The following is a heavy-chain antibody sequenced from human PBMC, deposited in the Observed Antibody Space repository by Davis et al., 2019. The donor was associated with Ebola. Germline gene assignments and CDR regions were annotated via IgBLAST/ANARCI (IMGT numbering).Heavy chain of an antibody. Sequence: MPSDTLSLTCAVPGGSITTSNWWRWVRPPPGKGLEWIGEIYHSGSTNYNPSLKSRVTISVDKSKNQFPLKLSSVTAADTAVYYCASGYSYGYSNDYWGQGTLVTVSS. CDR3: ASGYSYGYSNDY. V-gene: IGHV4-4*02. J-gene: IGHJ4*02. CDR1: GGSITTSNW. CDR2: IYHSGST. D-gene: IGHD5-18*01.